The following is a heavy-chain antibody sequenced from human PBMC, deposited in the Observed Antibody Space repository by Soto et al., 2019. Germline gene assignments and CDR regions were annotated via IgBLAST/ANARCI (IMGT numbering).Heavy chain of an antibody. CDR1: GFPFSSYG. Sequence: QVQLVESGGGVVQPGRSLRLSCAASGFPFSSYGMHWVRQAPGKGLEWVAHISYDGSNKHYTDSVKGRFTISRDNSKNMLYLQMSSLRAEDTAVYYCAGVHYYFDYCGRGTRVSVSS. D-gene: IGHD2-8*01. CDR3: AGVHYYFDY. CDR2: ISYDGSNK. V-gene: IGHV3-30*03. J-gene: IGHJ4*02.